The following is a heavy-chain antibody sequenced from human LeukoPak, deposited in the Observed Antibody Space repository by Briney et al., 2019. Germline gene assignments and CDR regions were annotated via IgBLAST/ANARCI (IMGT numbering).Heavy chain of an antibody. CDR3: TTLSED. J-gene: IGHJ4*02. V-gene: IGHV3-15*01. CDR1: GFTFSSYE. Sequence: PGGSLRLSCAASGFTFSSYEMNWVRQAPGKGLEWVGRIQSKTDGGTTDYAAPVKGRFTISRDDSKNTLYLQMNSLKTEDTAVYYCTTLSEDWGQGTLVTVSS. CDR2: IQSKTDGGTT.